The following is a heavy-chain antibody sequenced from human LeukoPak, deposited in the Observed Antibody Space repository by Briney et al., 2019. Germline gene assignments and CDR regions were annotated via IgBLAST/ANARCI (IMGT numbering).Heavy chain of an antibody. V-gene: IGHV4-59*08. J-gene: IGHJ6*02. CDR1: GGSISSYY. Sequence: PSETLSLTCAVSGGSISSYYWSWIRQPPGKGLEWIGYIYYSGSTNYNPSLKSRVTISVDTSKNQFSLKLSSVTAADTAVYYCARLHDTLTGYGGENGMDVWGQGTTVTVSS. CDR3: ARLHDTLTGYGGENGMDV. D-gene: IGHD3-9*01. CDR2: IYYSGST.